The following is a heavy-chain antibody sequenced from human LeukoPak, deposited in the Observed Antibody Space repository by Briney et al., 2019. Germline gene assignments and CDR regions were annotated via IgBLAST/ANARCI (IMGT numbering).Heavy chain of an antibody. Sequence: ASVKVSCKASGYTFTSYGISWVRQAPGQGLEWMGWISAYNGNTNYAQKLQGRVTMTTGTSTSTAYMELRSLRSDDTAVYYCARDLSRITGTNWFDPWGQGTLVTVSS. CDR1: GYTFTSYG. D-gene: IGHD1-20*01. J-gene: IGHJ5*02. CDR3: ARDLSRITGTNWFDP. CDR2: ISAYNGNT. V-gene: IGHV1-18*01.